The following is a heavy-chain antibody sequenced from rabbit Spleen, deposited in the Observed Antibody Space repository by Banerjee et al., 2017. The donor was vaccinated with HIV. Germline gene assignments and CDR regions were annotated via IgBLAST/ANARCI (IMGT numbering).Heavy chain of an antibody. CDR3: ARDAAGREDFNL. CDR2: INAITGKA. CDR1: GFSFSNKAV. J-gene: IGHJ4*01. Sequence: QEQLVESGGGLVQPGASLTLTCKASGFSFSNKAVMCWVRQAPGKGLDWIACINAITGKAVYASWAKGRFTISKTSSTTVTLQMTSLTAADTATYFCARDAAGREDFNLWGPGTLVTVS. V-gene: IGHV1S45*01. D-gene: IGHD4-2*01.